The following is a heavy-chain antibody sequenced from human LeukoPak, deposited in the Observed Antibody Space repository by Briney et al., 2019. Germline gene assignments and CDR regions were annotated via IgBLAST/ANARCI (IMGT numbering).Heavy chain of an antibody. CDR1: GYTFTSYG. CDR2: ISAYNGNT. J-gene: IGHJ6*03. Sequence: ASVKVSCKASGYTFTSYGISWVRQAPGQGLEWMGWISAYNGNTNYAQKLQGRVTMTTDTSTSTAYMELRSLRSDDTAVYYCAGLITTGYYYYYYMDVWGKGTTVTVSS. V-gene: IGHV1-18*01. CDR3: AGLITTGYYYYYYMDV. D-gene: IGHD4-17*01.